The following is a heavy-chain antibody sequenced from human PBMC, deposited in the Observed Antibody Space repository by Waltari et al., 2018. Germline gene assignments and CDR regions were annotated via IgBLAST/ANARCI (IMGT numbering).Heavy chain of an antibody. Sequence: QLQLQESGPGLVKPSETLSLTCTVSGGSIRSSSYYWGWIRQPPGKGLEWIGSIYYSGSTYYNPSLKSRVTISVDTSKNQFSLKLSSVTAADTAVYYCARAMVRGVMDVWGKGTTVTVSS. V-gene: IGHV4-39*01. J-gene: IGHJ6*04. CDR1: GGSIRSSSYY. D-gene: IGHD3-10*01. CDR3: ARAMVRGVMDV. CDR2: IYYSGST.